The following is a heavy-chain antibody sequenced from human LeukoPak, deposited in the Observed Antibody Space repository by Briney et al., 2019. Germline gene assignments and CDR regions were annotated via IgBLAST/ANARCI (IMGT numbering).Heavy chain of an antibody. J-gene: IGHJ6*03. CDR3: AWANYYYYYMDV. CDR2: IYYSGST. V-gene: IGHV4-59*12. CDR1: GGSISSYY. Sequence: SETLSLTCTVSGGSISSYYWSWIRQPPGKGLEWIGYIYYSGSTNYNPSLKSRVTISVDTSKNQFSLKLSSVTAADTAIYYCAWANYYYYYMDVWGKGTTVTVSS.